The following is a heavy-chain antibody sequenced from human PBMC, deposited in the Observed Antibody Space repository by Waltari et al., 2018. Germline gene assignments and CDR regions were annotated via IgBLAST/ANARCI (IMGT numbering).Heavy chain of an antibody. J-gene: IGHJ4*02. CDR2: IYYSGST. D-gene: IGHD1-1*01. V-gene: IGHV4-39*01. Sequence: QLQLQESGPGLVKPSETLSLTCTVSGGSISSSSYYWGWIRQPPGKGLEWIGSIYYSGSTHYNPSLKSRVTISVDTSKNQFSLKLSSVTAADTAVYYCAGGNGATTLDYWGQGTLVTVSS. CDR1: GGSISSSSYY. CDR3: AGGNGATTLDY.